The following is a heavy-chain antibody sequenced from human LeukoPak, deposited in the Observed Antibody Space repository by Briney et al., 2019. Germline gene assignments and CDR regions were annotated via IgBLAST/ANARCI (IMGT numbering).Heavy chain of an antibody. CDR2: MNPNSGNT. V-gene: IGHV1-8*03. J-gene: IGHJ4*02. Sequence: ASVXXSXXASGYTFTSYDINWVRQATGQGLEWMGWMNPNSGNTGYAQKFQGRVTITRNTSISTAYMELSSLRSEDTAVYYCARGPKGSHFDYWGQGTLVTVSS. CDR1: GYTFTSYD. CDR3: ARGPKGSHFDY. D-gene: IGHD1-26*01.